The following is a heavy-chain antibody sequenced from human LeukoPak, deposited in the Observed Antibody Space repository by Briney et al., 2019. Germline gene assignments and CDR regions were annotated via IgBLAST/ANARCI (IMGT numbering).Heavy chain of an antibody. CDR2: ISYDGSNK. V-gene: IGHV3-30-3*01. D-gene: IGHD6-6*01. CDR1: GFTFSSYA. Sequence: GGSLRLSCAASGFTFSSYAMHWVRQAPGKGLEWVAVISYDGSNKYYADSVKGRFTISRDNSKNTLYLQMNSLRAEDTAVYYCALIEYSSPWGQGTLVTVSS. J-gene: IGHJ5*02. CDR3: ALIEYSSP.